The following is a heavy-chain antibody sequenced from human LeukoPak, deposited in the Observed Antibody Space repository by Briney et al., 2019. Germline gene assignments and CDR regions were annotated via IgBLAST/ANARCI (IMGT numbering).Heavy chain of an antibody. J-gene: IGHJ4*02. D-gene: IGHD5-18*01. CDR1: GFTFSSYS. Sequence: PGGSLRLSCAASGFTFSSYSMNWVRQAPGKGLEWVSYISSSSSTIYYADSVKGRFTISRDNAKNSLYLQMNSLRAEDTAVYYCAKDLTAMVYYFDYWGQGTLVTVSS. CDR3: AKDLTAMVYYFDY. V-gene: IGHV3-48*01. CDR2: ISSSSSTI.